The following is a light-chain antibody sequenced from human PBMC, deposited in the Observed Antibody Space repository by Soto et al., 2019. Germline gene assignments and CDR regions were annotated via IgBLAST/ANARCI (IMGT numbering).Light chain of an antibody. CDR2: DAS. Sequence: DIQMTQSPSTLSASVGDGVTITCRASQSISTWLAWYQQKPGKAPKLLIYDASTLESGVPSRFSGSGSGTEFTLTISSLQPDDFAVYYCQQYGSSGTFGQGTKVEIK. V-gene: IGKV1-5*01. CDR3: QQYGSSGT. CDR1: QSISTW. J-gene: IGKJ1*01.